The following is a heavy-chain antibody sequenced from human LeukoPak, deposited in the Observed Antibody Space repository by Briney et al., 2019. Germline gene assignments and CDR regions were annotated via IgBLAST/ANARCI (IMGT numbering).Heavy chain of an antibody. J-gene: IGHJ3*02. CDR1: GFTFSSYA. CDR3: ARDYGGNPLLDAFDI. D-gene: IGHD2-15*01. Sequence: GGSLRLSCAASGFTFSSYAMPWARQAPGKGLEYVSGISSNGGSTYYANSVKGRFTISRDNSKNTLYLQMGSLRAEDMAVYYCARDYGGNPLLDAFDIWGQGTMVTVSS. CDR2: ISSNGGST. V-gene: IGHV3-64*01.